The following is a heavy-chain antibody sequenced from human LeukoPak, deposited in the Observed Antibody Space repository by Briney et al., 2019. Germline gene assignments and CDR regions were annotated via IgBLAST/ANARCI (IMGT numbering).Heavy chain of an antibody. J-gene: IGHJ4*02. CDR3: AKSAVGELSHYFGY. Sequence: PGGSLRLSCAASGFAFRSYAMHWVRQAPGKGLEWVSGISWNSGSIGYADSVKGRFTISRDNAKNSLYLQMNSLRAEDTALYYCAKSAVGELSHYFGYWGQGTLVTVSS. CDR1: GFAFRSYA. CDR2: ISWNSGSI. V-gene: IGHV3-9*01. D-gene: IGHD3-10*01.